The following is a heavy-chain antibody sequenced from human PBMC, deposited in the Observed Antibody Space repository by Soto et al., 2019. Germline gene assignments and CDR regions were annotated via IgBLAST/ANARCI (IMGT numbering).Heavy chain of an antibody. D-gene: IGHD2-2*01. V-gene: IGHV1-3*01. J-gene: IGHJ6*02. CDR3: AREKVVVPAARFRYGMDV. CDR2: INAGNGNT. Sequence: ASVKVSCKASGYTFTSYAMHWVRQAPGQRLEWMGWINAGNGNTKYSQKFQGRVTITRDTSASTAYMELSSLGSEDTAVYYCAREKVVVPAARFRYGMDVWGQATTVTVSS. CDR1: GYTFTSYA.